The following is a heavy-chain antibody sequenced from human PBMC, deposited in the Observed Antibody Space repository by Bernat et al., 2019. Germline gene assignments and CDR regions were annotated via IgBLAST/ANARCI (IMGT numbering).Heavy chain of an antibody. CDR3: ARLGLHWWVES. CDR1: GYSFTNSW. V-gene: IGHV5-51*01. D-gene: IGHD5-24*01. CDR2: IYPGDSDT. J-gene: IGHJ5*01. Sequence: EVQVVQSGAEVKKPGESLKISCKASGYSFTNSWIGWVRQMSGKCLEWVGIIYPGDSDTRYSPSFQGKVTISADKSINTAYMQWSSLEASDTAMYYCARLGLHWWVESWGQGTLVTVSS.